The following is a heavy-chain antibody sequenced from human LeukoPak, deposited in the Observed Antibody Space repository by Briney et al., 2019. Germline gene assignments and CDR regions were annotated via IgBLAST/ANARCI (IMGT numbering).Heavy chain of an antibody. Sequence: GSSVKVSCKASGGTFSGYAISWVRQAPGQGLEWMGIINPSGGTTNYAQKFQGRVTMTRDTSTSTVYMELSSLRSEDTAVYYCARAGGGDGYNYVYWGQGTLVTVSS. CDR2: INPSGGTT. CDR1: GGTFSGYA. D-gene: IGHD5-24*01. J-gene: IGHJ4*02. CDR3: ARAGGGDGYNYVY. V-gene: IGHV1-46*01.